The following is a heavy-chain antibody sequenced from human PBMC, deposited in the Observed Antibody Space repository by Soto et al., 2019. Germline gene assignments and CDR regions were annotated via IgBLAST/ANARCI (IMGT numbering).Heavy chain of an antibody. CDR1: GYTFTGYY. CDR3: ARDHAEVTAMVRQRNYYYCYMDI. V-gene: IGHV1-2*04. J-gene: IGHJ6*03. D-gene: IGHD5-18*01. Sequence: ASVKVSCKASGYTFTGYYMHWVRQAPGQGLEWMGWINPNSGGTNYAQKFQGWVTMTRDTSISTAYMELSRLRSDDTAVYYCARDHAEVTAMVRQRNYYYCYMDIGGKGTTVTVSS. CDR2: INPNSGGT.